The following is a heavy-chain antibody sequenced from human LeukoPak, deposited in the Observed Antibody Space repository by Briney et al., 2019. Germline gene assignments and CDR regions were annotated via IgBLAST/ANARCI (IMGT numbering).Heavy chain of an antibody. CDR3: ARAPLGGFQGDY. Sequence: AASVKVSCKSSGYTFTDYYMHWVRQAPGQGLEWMGWINPNSGGTNYAQKFQGRVTMTRDTSISTAYMELSRLRSDDTAVYYCARAPLGGFQGDYWGQGTLVTVSS. CDR1: GYTFTDYY. CDR2: INPNSGGT. J-gene: IGHJ4*02. V-gene: IGHV1-2*02. D-gene: IGHD3-10*01.